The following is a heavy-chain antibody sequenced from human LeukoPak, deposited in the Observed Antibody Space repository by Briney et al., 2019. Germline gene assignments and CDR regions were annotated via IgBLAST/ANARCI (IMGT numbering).Heavy chain of an antibody. D-gene: IGHD3-10*01. Sequence: PGGSLRLSCAASGFTFSSYAMSWVRQAPGKGLEWVSTVSGSGDSTYYADSVKGRFTLSRDNSKNTLSLQINSLRAEDTALYYCAKSYNYGSGSYYNHFDSWGQGTLVTVSS. CDR2: VSGSGDST. J-gene: IGHJ4*02. CDR1: GFTFSSYA. V-gene: IGHV3-23*01. CDR3: AKSYNYGSGSYYNHFDS.